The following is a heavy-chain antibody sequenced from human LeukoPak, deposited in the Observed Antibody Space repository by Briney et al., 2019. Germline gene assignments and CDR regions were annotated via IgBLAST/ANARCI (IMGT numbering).Heavy chain of an antibody. J-gene: IGHJ4*02. D-gene: IGHD6-19*01. Sequence: KFQGRVTITRDTSASTAYMELSSLRSEDTAVYYCARPAVAHSRGFDYWGQGTLVTVSS. CDR3: ARPAVAHSRGFDY. V-gene: IGHV1-3*01.